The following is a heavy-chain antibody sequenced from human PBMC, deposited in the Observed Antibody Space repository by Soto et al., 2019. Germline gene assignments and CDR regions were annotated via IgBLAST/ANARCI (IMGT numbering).Heavy chain of an antibody. CDR2: ISAYNGNT. J-gene: IGHJ6*02. CDR3: ARVPYYDILTGYQTDYYYYGMDV. Sequence: ASVKVSCKASGYTFTSYGTSWVRQAPGQGLEWMGWISAYNGNTNYAQKLQGRVTMTTDTSTSTAYMELRSLRSDDTAVYYCARVPYYDILTGYQTDYYYYGMDVWGQGTTVTV. V-gene: IGHV1-18*01. CDR1: GYTFTSYG. D-gene: IGHD3-9*01.